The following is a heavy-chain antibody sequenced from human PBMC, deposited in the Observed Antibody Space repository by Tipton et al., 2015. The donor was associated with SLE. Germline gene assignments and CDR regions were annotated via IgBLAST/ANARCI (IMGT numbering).Heavy chain of an antibody. CDR2: FYYSGST. Sequence: AGLVKPSETLSLTCAVYGGSFSGYYWSWIRQAPGKGLEHIGSFYYSGSTYYNPSLKSRVTISVDTSKNQISLKLNSVTAADTAVYYCASGPISPGDYWGQGTLVTVSS. J-gene: IGHJ4*02. CDR1: GGSFSGYY. V-gene: IGHV4-34*01. D-gene: IGHD5-24*01. CDR3: ASGPISPGDY.